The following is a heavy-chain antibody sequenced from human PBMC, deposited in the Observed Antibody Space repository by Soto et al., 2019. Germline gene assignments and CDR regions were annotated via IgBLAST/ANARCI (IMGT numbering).Heavy chain of an antibody. J-gene: IGHJ4*02. Sequence: SGPTLVNPTQTLTLTCTFSGFSLSTSGVGVGWIRQPPGKALEWLAHIFSNDEKSYSTSLKSRLTISKDTSKSQVVLTMTNMDPVDTATYYCARMGCSSTSCYAHPDEIDYWGQGTLVTVSS. D-gene: IGHD2-2*01. V-gene: IGHV2-26*01. CDR2: IFSNDEK. CDR3: ARMGCSSTSCYAHPDEIDY. CDR1: GFSLSTSGVG.